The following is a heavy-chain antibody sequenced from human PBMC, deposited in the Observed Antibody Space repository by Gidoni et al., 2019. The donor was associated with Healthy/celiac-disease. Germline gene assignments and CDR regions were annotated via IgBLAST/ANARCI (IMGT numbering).Heavy chain of an antibody. V-gene: IGHV3-53*04. CDR2: IDSGGST. D-gene: IGHD4-17*01. Sequence: ELRLLESGGGLVQPGGSLRLPCAASGFTVRSTYMSWVRQAPGKGLEWATVIDSGGSTYYADSVKGRFTISRHNSKNTLYLQMNSLRAEDTAVYYCARDAGDYDLFYGMDVWGQGTTVTVSS. J-gene: IGHJ6*02. CDR1: GFTVRSTY. CDR3: ARDAGDYDLFYGMDV.